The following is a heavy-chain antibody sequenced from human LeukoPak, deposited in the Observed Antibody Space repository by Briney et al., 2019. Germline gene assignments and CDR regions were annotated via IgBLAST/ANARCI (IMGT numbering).Heavy chain of an antibody. D-gene: IGHD2-8*01. J-gene: IGHJ3*02. V-gene: IGHV3-74*01. CDR1: GFTFSTVW. CDR2: INSDGSGT. Sequence: GGSLRLSCAASGFTFSTVWMHWVRQAPGKGLVWVSRINSDGSGTYYADSVRGRFTISRDNAKNTLYLQMNSLRADDTAVYYCTRRPPGNGAFDIWGQGTMVTVSS. CDR3: TRRPPGNGAFDI.